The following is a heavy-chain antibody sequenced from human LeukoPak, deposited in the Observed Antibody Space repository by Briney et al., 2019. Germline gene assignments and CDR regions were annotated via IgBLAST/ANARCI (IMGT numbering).Heavy chain of an antibody. D-gene: IGHD3-22*01. Sequence: ASVKVSCKASGYTFTSYGISWVRQAPGQGLEWMGWISAYNGNTNHAQKLQGRVTMTTDTSTSTAYMELGSLRSDDTAVYYCARMYYYDSSGYNDAFDIWGQGTMVTVSS. CDR1: GYTFTSYG. CDR3: ARMYYYDSSGYNDAFDI. V-gene: IGHV1-18*01. CDR2: ISAYNGNT. J-gene: IGHJ3*02.